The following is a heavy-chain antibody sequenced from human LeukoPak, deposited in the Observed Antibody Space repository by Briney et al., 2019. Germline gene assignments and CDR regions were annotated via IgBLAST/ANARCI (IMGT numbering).Heavy chain of an antibody. J-gene: IGHJ4*02. CDR1: GGSISSYY. D-gene: IGHD6-13*01. Sequence: SETLSLTCTVSGGSISSYYWSWIRQPPGKGLEWIGYIYYSGSTNHNPSLKSRVTISVDTSKNQFSLELSPVTAADTAVYYCAREDYSSSWYYFDYWGQGTLVTVSS. CDR2: IYYSGST. V-gene: IGHV4-59*01. CDR3: AREDYSSSWYYFDY.